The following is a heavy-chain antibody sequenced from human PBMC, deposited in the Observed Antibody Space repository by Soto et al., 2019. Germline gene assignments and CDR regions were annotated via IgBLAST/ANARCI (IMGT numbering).Heavy chain of an antibody. CDR1: GGTFSSYA. V-gene: IGHV1-69*01. D-gene: IGHD1-26*01. Sequence: QVQLVQSGAEVKKPGSSVKVSCKASGGTFSSYAISWVRQAPGQGIEWMGGIIPIFGTANYAQKFQGRVTITADDSTSTAYMELSSLRSEDTAVYYCARVEVGATTFYFDYWGQGTRVTVSS. J-gene: IGHJ4*02. CDR2: IIPIFGTA. CDR3: ARVEVGATTFYFDY.